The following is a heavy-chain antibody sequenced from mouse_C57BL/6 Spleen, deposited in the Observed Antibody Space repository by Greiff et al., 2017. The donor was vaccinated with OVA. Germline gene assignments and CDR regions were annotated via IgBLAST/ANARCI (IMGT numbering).Heavy chain of an antibody. CDR2: IYPGDGDT. CDR3: ARAGSGKNYFDY. V-gene: IGHV1-80*01. D-gene: IGHD1-1*01. Sequence: QVQLKESGAELVKPGASVKISCKASGYAFSSYWMNWVKQRPGKGLEWIGQIYPGDGDTNYNGKFKGKATLTADKSSSTAYLQLSSLTSEDSAVDICARAGSGKNYFDYWGQGTTLTVSA. J-gene: IGHJ2*01. CDR1: GYAFSSYW.